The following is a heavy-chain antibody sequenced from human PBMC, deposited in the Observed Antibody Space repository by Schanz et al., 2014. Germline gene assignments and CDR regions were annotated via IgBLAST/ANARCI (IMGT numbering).Heavy chain of an antibody. D-gene: IGHD3-10*01. Sequence: VQLLESGGGLVQPGGSLRLSCAASGFTFSNFAIHWVRQAPGKGLEWVAVISYDGSHKDYADSVKGRFTISRDNSKNTLYLQMNSLRAEDTAVYFCARGGAGSVLFCFDYWGQGTLVTVSS. J-gene: IGHJ4*02. CDR3: ARGGAGSVLFCFDY. CDR1: GFTFSNFA. CDR2: ISYDGSHK. V-gene: IGHV3-30*04.